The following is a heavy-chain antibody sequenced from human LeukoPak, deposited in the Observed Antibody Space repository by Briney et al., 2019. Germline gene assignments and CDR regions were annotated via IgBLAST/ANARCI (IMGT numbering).Heavy chain of an antibody. Sequence: GGSLRLSCAASGFTFSSYTMSWVRQAPGKGLEWVSTITTSDGNTYYADSVKGRFTASRDNSKNTLFLQMNSLRAEDTAVYYCAKDGGLWVSAHWGDSWGRGTLVTVSS. CDR1: GFTFSSYT. D-gene: IGHD7-27*01. CDR3: AKDGGLWVSAHWGDS. V-gene: IGHV3-23*01. CDR2: ITTSDGNT. J-gene: IGHJ4*02.